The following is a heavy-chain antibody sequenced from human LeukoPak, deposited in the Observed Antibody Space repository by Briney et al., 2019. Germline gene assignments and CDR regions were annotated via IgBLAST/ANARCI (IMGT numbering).Heavy chain of an antibody. CDR3: ASSFYYDSRDY. CDR1: GGSFSGYF. CDR2: ITPSGST. V-gene: IGHV4-34*01. J-gene: IGHJ4*02. D-gene: IGHD3-22*01. Sequence: SETLSLTCVVYGGSFSGYFWSWIRQPPGKGLEWIGEITPSGSTNYSPSLKSRVSISIDTSKKKLSLRLTSVTAADSAVYYYASSFYYDSRDYWGQGTLVTVSS.